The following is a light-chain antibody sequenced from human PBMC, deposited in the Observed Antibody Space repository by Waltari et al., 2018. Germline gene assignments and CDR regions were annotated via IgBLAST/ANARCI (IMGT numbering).Light chain of an antibody. Sequence: TCRASQSSTTYLKLYQLTPGKAPKLLIYAASSLQSGVPSRFSGGGSGRDFTLTISSLQPEDFATYYCQQSYSPVLTFGGGTKVEIK. CDR1: QSSTTY. J-gene: IGKJ4*01. CDR2: AAS. V-gene: IGKV1-39*01. CDR3: QQSYSPVLT.